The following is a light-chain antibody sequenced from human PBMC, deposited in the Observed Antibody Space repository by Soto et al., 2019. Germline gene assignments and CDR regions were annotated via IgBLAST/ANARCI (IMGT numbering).Light chain of an antibody. V-gene: IGKV4-1*01. CDR1: QSVLYRSNNHSY. CDR2: WAS. J-gene: IGKJ1*01. CDR3: QQYYSTPWT. Sequence: DIVMTQSPDSLAVSLGERATINCKSSQSVLYRSNNHSYLAWYQQKPGQPPRLLIYWASTRESGVPDRFSGSGSGTDFTLTISSLQAEDVAVYYCQQYYSTPWTFGQGTKVDIK.